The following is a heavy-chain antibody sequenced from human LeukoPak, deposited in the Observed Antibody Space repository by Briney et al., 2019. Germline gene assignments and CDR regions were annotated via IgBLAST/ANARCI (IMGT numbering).Heavy chain of an antibody. CDR2: INPNSGGT. CDR1: GYPFTSYD. J-gene: IGHJ4*02. D-gene: IGHD6-19*01. Sequence: GASVKVSCKASGYPFTSYDINWVRQATGQGLQWMGWINPNSGGTNYAQKFQGRVTMTRDTSISTAYMELSRLRSDDTAVYYCARGQLVRYSSGWEFDYWGQGTLVTVSS. V-gene: IGHV1-2*02. CDR3: ARGQLVRYSSGWEFDY.